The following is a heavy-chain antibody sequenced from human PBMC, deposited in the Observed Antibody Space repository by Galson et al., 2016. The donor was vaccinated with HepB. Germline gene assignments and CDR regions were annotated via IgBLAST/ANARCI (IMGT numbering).Heavy chain of an antibody. CDR1: GFTFSGYG. D-gene: IGHD3-10*01. CDR3: ARDEDDPSYTIDF. Sequence: SCAASGFTFSGYGMHWVRQAPGKGLEWVAVISYDANNEYYTDSVKGRFTISRDNSKNMLYLQMNSLRGEDTAVYYCARDEDDPSYTIDFWGQGTLVSVSS. J-gene: IGHJ4*02. V-gene: IGHV3-30*03. CDR2: ISYDANNE.